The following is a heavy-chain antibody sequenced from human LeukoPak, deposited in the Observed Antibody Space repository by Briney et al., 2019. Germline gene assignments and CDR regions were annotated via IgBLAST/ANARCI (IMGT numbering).Heavy chain of an antibody. CDR2: INHSGST. CDR3: AAARGMRYYFDY. CDR1: GGSFSGYY. Sequence: PSETLSLTCAVYGGSFSGYYWSWIRQPPGKGLEWIGEINHSGSTNYNPSLKSRVTISVDTSKNQFSLKLSSVTAADTAVYYCAAARGMRYYFDYWGQGTLFTVSS. J-gene: IGHJ4*02. V-gene: IGHV4-34*01. D-gene: IGHD3-16*01.